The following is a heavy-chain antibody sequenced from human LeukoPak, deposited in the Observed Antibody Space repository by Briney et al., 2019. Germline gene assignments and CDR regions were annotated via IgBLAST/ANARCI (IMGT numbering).Heavy chain of an antibody. Sequence: GGSLRLSCAASGFTFSSYGMHWVRQAPGKGLEWVAFIRYDGSNKYYADSVKGRFTISRDNSKNTLYLQMNSLRAEDTAVYYCAKDSYGGAVAGADLDHWGQGTLVTVSS. J-gene: IGHJ4*02. CDR1: GFTFSSYG. V-gene: IGHV3-30*02. CDR3: AKDSYGGAVAGADLDH. CDR2: IRYDGSNK. D-gene: IGHD6-19*01.